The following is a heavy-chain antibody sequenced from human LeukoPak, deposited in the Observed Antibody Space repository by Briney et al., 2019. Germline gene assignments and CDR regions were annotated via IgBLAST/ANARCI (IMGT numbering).Heavy chain of an antibody. D-gene: IGHD2-2*01. CDR1: GYTFTGYY. Sequence: ASVKVSCKPSGYTFTGYYMHWVRQAPGQGLEWLGRINPNSGGTNYAQKFQGRVTMTRDTSISTAYMELSRLRSDDTAVYYFARQLPSFIVVVPAADFDYWGQGTLVTVSS. CDR3: ARQLPSFIVVVPAADFDY. V-gene: IGHV1-2*06. CDR2: INPNSGGT. J-gene: IGHJ4*02.